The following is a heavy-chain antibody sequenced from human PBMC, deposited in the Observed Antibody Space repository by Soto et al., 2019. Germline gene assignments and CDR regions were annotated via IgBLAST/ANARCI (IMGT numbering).Heavy chain of an antibody. J-gene: IGHJ4*02. CDR2: IYYSGST. Sequence: PSETLSLTCTVSGASISSGDYYWSWIRQHPGKGLEWIGYIYYSGSTNYNPSLKSRVTISVDTSKNQFSLKLSSVTAADTAVYYCARGSRYCISTSCYSYYFDYWGQGTLVTVSS. CDR3: ARGSRYCISTSCYSYYFDY. D-gene: IGHD2-2*01. CDR1: GASISSGDYY. V-gene: IGHV4-61*08.